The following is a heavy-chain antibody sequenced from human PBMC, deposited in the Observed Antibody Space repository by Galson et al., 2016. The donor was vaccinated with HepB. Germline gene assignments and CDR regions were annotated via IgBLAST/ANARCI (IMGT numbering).Heavy chain of an antibody. CDR3: VNPRIGGSYFMPFDS. CDR1: GFIFSTYG. V-gene: IGHV3-30*18. CDR2: ITHDASNT. D-gene: IGHD1-26*01. J-gene: IGHJ4*02. Sequence: SLRLSCAASGFIFSTYGMHWVRQAPGKGLEWVAVITHDASNTYHGDSVKGRFTISRDNSKDTLYLQMNNLRPEDSAVYYCVNPRIGGSYFMPFDSWGQGTLVTVSS.